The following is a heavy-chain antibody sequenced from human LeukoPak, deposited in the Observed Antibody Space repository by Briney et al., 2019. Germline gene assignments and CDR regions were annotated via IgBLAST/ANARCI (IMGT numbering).Heavy chain of an antibody. V-gene: IGHV3-7*01. D-gene: IGHD3-10*01. Sequence: GGSLRLSCAASGFTFSSYRMSWVRQAPGKGLEWVANIKQDGSEKYYVDSVRGRFTISRDNAKNSLYLQMNSLRAEDTAVYYCARSGLSLLWFGEFRSFDYWGQGTLVTVSS. CDR1: GFTFSSYR. CDR3: ARSGLSLLWFGEFRSFDY. CDR2: IKQDGSEK. J-gene: IGHJ4*02.